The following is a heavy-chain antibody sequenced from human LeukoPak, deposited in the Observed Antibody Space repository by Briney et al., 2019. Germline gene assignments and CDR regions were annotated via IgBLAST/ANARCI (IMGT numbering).Heavy chain of an antibody. J-gene: IGHJ4*02. Sequence: GGSLRLSCAASGFTFSTYAMSWVRQAPGKGLEWVSAISGSGGSTYYADSVKGRFTISRDNSKNTLYLQMNSLRAEDTAVYYCAKVRAGGTGYYFDYWGQGTLDTVSS. CDR2: ISGSGGST. D-gene: IGHD3-10*01. V-gene: IGHV3-23*01. CDR1: GFTFSTYA. CDR3: AKVRAGGTGYYFDY.